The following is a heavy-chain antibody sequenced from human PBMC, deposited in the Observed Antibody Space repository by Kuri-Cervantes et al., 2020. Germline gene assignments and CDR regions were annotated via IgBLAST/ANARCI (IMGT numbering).Heavy chain of an antibody. J-gene: IGHJ4*02. V-gene: IGHV4-31*02. CDR2: IYYSGST. CDR1: GGSISSGGYY. CDR3: ARGLRHFDY. Sequence: LRLSCTVSGGSISSGGYYWSWIRQHPGKGPEWIGYIYYSGSTYHNPSLKSRVTISVDTSKNQFSLKLSSVTAADTAVYYCARGLRHFDYWGQGTLVTVSS. D-gene: IGHD2-21*01.